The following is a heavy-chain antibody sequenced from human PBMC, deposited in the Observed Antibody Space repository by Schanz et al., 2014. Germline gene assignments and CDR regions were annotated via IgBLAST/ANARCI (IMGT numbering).Heavy chain of an antibody. CDR1: GDSILSYY. CDR2: IQYTGIT. CDR3: ARHAPGSGPDYNAGFDY. Sequence: QVQLQESGPRLVKSSETLSLACVVSGDSILSYYWSWIRQSPGKGLDWIGYIQYTGITNYNPSLQSRVTMSVDTPKTRAPMGLSSGTAADTAFYYCARHAPGSGPDYNAGFDYWGQGILVAVSS. V-gene: IGHV4-59*08. J-gene: IGHJ4*01. D-gene: IGHD3-10*01.